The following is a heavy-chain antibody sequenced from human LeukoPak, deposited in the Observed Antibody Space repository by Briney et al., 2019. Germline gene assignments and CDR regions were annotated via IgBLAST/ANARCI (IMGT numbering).Heavy chain of an antibody. D-gene: IGHD6-19*01. CDR2: ISYSGIT. CDR3: AKGGGWDAFDI. CDR1: GASISSYY. Sequence: SETLSLTCTVSGASISSYYWSWIRQPPGKGLEWIGYISYSGITNYNPSLKSRVTISADTSKNQFSLKLSSVTAADTAVYYCAKGGGWDAFDIWGQGTMVTVSS. V-gene: IGHV4-59*08. J-gene: IGHJ3*02.